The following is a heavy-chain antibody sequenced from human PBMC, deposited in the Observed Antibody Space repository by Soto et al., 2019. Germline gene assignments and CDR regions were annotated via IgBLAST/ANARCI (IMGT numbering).Heavy chain of an antibody. Sequence: QLQLQESGSGLVKPSQTLSLTCAVSGGSISSGGYSWSWIRQPPGKGLEWIGYIYHSGSTYYNPSLKSRVTISVDRSKNQFSLKLSSVTAADTAVYYCARAIHSKPYDNWFDPWGQGTLVTVSS. D-gene: IGHD4-4*01. J-gene: IGHJ5*02. V-gene: IGHV4-30-2*01. CDR2: IYHSGST. CDR1: GGSISSGGYS. CDR3: ARAIHSKPYDNWFDP.